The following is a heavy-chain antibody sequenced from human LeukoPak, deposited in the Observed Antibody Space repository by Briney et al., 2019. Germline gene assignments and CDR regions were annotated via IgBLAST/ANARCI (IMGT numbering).Heavy chain of an antibody. CDR2: IYWDDDK. CDR3: AHRVHYCSSTSCQGWFDP. J-gene: IGHJ5*02. CDR1: GLSLSTSGVG. V-gene: IGHV2-5*02. Sequence: SGSTLVKPTQTLTLTCTFSGLSLSTSGVGVGWIRQPPGKALEWLALIYWDDDKRYSPSLKSRLTITKDTSKNQVVLTMTNMDPVDTATYYCAHRVHYCSSTSCQGWFDPWGQGTLVTVSS. D-gene: IGHD2-2*01.